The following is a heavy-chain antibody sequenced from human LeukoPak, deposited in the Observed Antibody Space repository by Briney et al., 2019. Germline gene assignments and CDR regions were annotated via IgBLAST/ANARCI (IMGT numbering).Heavy chain of an antibody. V-gene: IGHV3-23*01. CDR3: AKGRVDGDYYFDY. Sequence: TGGSLRLSCAASGFTFSSYAMSWVRQAPGKGLEWVSAISGSGGSTYYADSVKGRFTISRANSKNTLYLQMNSLRAEDTAVYYCAKGRVDGDYYFDYWGQGTLVTVSS. J-gene: IGHJ4*02. CDR2: ISGSGGST. CDR1: GFTFSSYA. D-gene: IGHD4-17*01.